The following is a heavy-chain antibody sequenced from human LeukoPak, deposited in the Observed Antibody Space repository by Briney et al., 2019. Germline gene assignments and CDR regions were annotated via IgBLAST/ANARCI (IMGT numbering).Heavy chain of an antibody. V-gene: IGHV3-21*04. CDR3: AKRYNLLGGTLDY. CDR1: GFTFSSYS. J-gene: IGHJ4*02. CDR2: ISSSSTYI. D-gene: IGHD1-14*01. Sequence: GGSLRLSCAASGFTFSSYSMNWVRQTPGKGLEWVSSISSSSTYIYYADSVKGRFTISRDNSKNTLYLQMNSLRAEDTAVYYCAKRYNLLGGTLDYWGQGTLVTVSS.